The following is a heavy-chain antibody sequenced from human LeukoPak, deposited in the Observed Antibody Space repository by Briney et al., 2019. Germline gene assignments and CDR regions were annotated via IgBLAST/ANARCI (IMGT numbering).Heavy chain of an antibody. CDR1: EFTFSSYA. CDR3: AKDRS. Sequence: GGSLGLSCAAPEFTFSSYAMSGVRQAPGKGLEWVSAVSGDYSTSYADSVRGRFTISRDNSKNTLYMQMNSLRAEDTAIYYCAKDRSWGQGTLVTVSS. V-gene: IGHV3-23*01. J-gene: IGHJ5*02. CDR2: VSGDYST.